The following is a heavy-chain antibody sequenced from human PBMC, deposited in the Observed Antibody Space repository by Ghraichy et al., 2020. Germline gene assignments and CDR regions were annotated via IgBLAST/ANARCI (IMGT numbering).Heavy chain of an antibody. CDR2: INPNSGGT. J-gene: IGHJ3*02. D-gene: IGHD2-2*01. Sequence: ASVKVSSKASGYTFTGYYMHWVRQAPGQGLEWMGWINPNSGGTNYAQKFQGRVTMTRDTSISTAYMELSRLRSDDTAVYYCARDMDQLLNDAFDIWGQGTRVTVSS. CDR1: GYTFTGYY. V-gene: IGHV1-2*02. CDR3: ARDMDQLLNDAFDI.